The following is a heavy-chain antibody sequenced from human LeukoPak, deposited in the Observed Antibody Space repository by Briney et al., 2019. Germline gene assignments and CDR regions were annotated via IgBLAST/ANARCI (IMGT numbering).Heavy chain of an antibody. CDR2: RYYSGSS. Sequence: PSETLSLTCSVSGGSISSYYWRWIRQPPGKGLEWIGYRYYSGSSTYNPSFKRRVTISVETYKRQISQKLISVTAADAAIYYCARVRGNFETDWGQGTLVTVSS. CDR1: GGSISSYY. J-gene: IGHJ1*01. D-gene: IGHD3-16*01. CDR3: ARVRGNFETD. V-gene: IGHV4-59*01.